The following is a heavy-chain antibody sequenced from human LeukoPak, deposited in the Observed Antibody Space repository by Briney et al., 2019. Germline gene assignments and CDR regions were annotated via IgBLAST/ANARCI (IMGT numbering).Heavy chain of an antibody. CDR2: IYYSGST. D-gene: IGHD5-18*01. CDR3: ARAWEQLWLHLVDFDY. V-gene: IGHV4-39*01. Sequence: SETLSLTCTVSGGSISSNSYYWGWIRQPPGKGLKWIGSIYYSGSTYYNPSLKSRVTISVDTSKNQFSLKLSSVTAADTAVYYCARAWEQLWLHLVDFDYWGQGTLVTVSS. J-gene: IGHJ4*02. CDR1: GGSISSNSYY.